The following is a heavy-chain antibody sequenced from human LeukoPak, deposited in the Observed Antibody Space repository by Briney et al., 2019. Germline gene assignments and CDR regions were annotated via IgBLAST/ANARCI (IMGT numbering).Heavy chain of an antibody. CDR1: GGTFSSYA. D-gene: IGHD6-19*01. J-gene: IGHJ4*02. Sequence: GSSVKVSCKASGGTFSSYAISWVRQAPGQGLEWMGRIIPILGIANYAQKFQGRVTMTRDTSTSTVYMDLSSLRSEDTAVYYCARRGSSGWTFDFWGQGTLVTVSS. CDR3: ARRGSSGWTFDF. V-gene: IGHV1-69*04. CDR2: IIPILGIA.